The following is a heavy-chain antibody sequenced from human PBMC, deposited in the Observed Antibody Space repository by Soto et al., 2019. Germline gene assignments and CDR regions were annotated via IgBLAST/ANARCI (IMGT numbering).Heavy chain of an antibody. J-gene: IGHJ6*03. CDR1: GFTFSSYA. CDR2: ISGSGGST. V-gene: IGHV3-23*01. D-gene: IGHD6-6*01. CDR3: AKDPYGSSSDYYYMDV. Sequence: GGSLRLSCAASGFTFSSYAMSWVRQAPGKGLEWVSAISGSGGSTYYADSVKGRFTISRDNSKNTLYLQMNSLRAEDTAVYYCAKDPYGSSSDYYYMDVWGKGTTVTVSS.